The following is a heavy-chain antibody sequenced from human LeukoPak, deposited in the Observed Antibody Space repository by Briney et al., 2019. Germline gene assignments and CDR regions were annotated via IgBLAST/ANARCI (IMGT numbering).Heavy chain of an antibody. Sequence: PGGSLRLSCAASGFTFSSYAMHWVRQAPGKGLEWVAVISYDGSNKYYADSVKGRLTISRDNSKNTLYLQMNSLRAEDTAVYYCARAFEGRLVGATDYWGQGTLVTVSS. CDR2: ISYDGSNK. J-gene: IGHJ4*02. D-gene: IGHD1-26*01. V-gene: IGHV3-30*04. CDR1: GFTFSSYA. CDR3: ARAFEGRLVGATDY.